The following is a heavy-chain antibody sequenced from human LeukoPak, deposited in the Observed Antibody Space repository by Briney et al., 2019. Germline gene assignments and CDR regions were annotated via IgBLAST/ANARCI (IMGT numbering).Heavy chain of an antibody. Sequence: GGSRRLACAASGFTFTNYWMHWVRQAPGKGLVWVSRINSDGSTTNYADSVKGRFTISRDNAKNALYLQMNSLRAEDTAVYYCAKDIHYSSADYWGQGTLVTMSS. V-gene: IGHV3-74*01. CDR2: INSDGSTT. D-gene: IGHD3-10*01. CDR1: GFTFTNYW. J-gene: IGHJ4*02. CDR3: AKDIHYSSADY.